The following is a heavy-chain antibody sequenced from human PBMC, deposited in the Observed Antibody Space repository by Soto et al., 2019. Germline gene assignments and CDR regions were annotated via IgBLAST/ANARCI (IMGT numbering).Heavy chain of an antibody. CDR1: GLSLSNARMG. J-gene: IGHJ4*02. V-gene: IGHV2-26*01. CDR2: IFSNDEK. Sequence: SGPTLVNPTETLTLTCTVSGLSLSNARMGVSWIRQPPGKALEWLAHIFSNDEKSYSTSLKSRLTISKDTSKSQVVLTMTNMDPVDTATYYCARIRSLYYFDYWGQGTLVTVSS. CDR3: ARIRSLYYFDY.